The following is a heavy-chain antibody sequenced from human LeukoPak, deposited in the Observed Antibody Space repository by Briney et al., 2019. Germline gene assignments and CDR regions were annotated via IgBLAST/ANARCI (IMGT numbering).Heavy chain of an antibody. J-gene: IGHJ4*02. CDR2: IKTKTDGGIT. D-gene: IGHD3-3*01. Sequence: PGGSLRLSCAASGFIFSSAWMSWVRQAPGKGLEWVGHIKTKTDGGITDYAAPVKGRFTISRDDSKNTVYLQMNSLKPEDTAVYYCSITHYNFYDLDHWGQGTLVTVSS. CDR3: SITHYNFYDLDH. V-gene: IGHV3-15*01. CDR1: GFIFSSAW.